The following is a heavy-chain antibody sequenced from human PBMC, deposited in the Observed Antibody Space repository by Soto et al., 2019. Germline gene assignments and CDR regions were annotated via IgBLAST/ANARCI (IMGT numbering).Heavy chain of an antibody. J-gene: IGHJ5*02. CDR3: ATDGTTVTPSWFDP. Sequence: GASVKVSCKASGGTFSSYAISWVRQAPGQGLEWMGGIIPIFGTANYAQKFQGRVTITADESTSTAYMELSSLRSEDTAVYFCATDGTTVTPSWFDPWGQGTLVTVSS. CDR1: GGTFSSYA. V-gene: IGHV1-69*13. D-gene: IGHD4-17*01. CDR2: IIPIFGTA.